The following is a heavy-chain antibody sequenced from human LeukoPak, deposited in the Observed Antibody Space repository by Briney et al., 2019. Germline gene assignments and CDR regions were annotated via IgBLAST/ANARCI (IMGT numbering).Heavy chain of an antibody. CDR3: AREGQRHYFDY. J-gene: IGHJ4*02. CDR2: IDPSGDST. Sequence: GASVKVSFKASGYTFTRYYLHWVRQAPGQGLEWMGIIDPSGDSTSYAQKFQGRVTMTRDTSTSTVYMELSSLRSEDTAVYYCAREGQRHYFDYWGQGTLVTVSS. V-gene: IGHV1-46*01. CDR1: GYTFTRYY.